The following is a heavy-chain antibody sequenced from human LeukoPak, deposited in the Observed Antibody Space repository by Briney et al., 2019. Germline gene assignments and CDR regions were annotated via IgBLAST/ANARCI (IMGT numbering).Heavy chain of an antibody. Sequence: SETLSLTCAVSGGSMTNYYWAWIRQPPGKGLEWIGYIYYSGSTNYNPSLKSRLTISVDTSKNQFSLRLSSVTSAGTAVYYCARLRGNYFPDYWGQGTLVTVSS. D-gene: IGHD4-11*01. CDR1: GGSMTNYY. J-gene: IGHJ4*02. CDR2: IYYSGST. V-gene: IGHV4-59*01. CDR3: ARLRGNYFPDY.